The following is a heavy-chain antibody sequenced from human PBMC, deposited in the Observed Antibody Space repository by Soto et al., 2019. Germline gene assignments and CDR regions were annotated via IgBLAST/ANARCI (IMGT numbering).Heavy chain of an antibody. CDR3: ARYRDITGTNNWFDP. CDR1: GGTFSSYT. V-gene: IGHV1-69*02. Sequence: QVQLVQSGAEVKKPGSSVKVSCKASGGTFSSYTISWVRQAPGQGLEWMGRIIPILGIANYAQKFLGRVTITADKSTSTAYMALRRPRSEDTAVYYCARYRDITGTNNWFDPWGQGTLVTVSS. D-gene: IGHD1-7*01. CDR2: IIPILGIA. J-gene: IGHJ5*02.